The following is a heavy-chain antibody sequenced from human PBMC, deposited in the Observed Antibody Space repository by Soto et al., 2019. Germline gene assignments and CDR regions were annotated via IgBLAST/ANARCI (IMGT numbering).Heavy chain of an antibody. CDR2: INPSGGGT. J-gene: IGHJ3*02. D-gene: IGHD6-13*01. CDR1: GYTFTTYY. V-gene: IGHV1-46*01. CDR3: ARRYSSAFDI. Sequence: ASVKVSCKASGYTFTTYYMHWVRQAPGQGLEWMGIINPSGGGTNYAQKFQGRVTMTRDTSTSTLYMELSSLRTDDTAVYYCARRYSSAFDIWGQGTMVTVSS.